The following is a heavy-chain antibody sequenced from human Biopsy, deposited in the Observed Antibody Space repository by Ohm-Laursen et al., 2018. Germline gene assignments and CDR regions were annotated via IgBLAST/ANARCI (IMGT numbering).Heavy chain of an antibody. CDR3: ARRGSGGRSFDY. CDR1: GDSINSSY. V-gene: IGHV4-59*08. Sequence: SETLSLTCIVSGDSINSSYWSWIRQPPRKGLEWIGFISNSGNTNYNPSLKSRVTISVDTSKNQISLKLGSVTVADTAVFYCARRGSGGRSFDYWGQGSLVTVSS. J-gene: IGHJ4*02. D-gene: IGHD2-15*01. CDR2: ISNSGNT.